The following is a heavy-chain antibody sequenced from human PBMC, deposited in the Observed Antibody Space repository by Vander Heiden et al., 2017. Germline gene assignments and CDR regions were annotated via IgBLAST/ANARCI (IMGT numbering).Heavy chain of an antibody. Sequence: QVQLVESGGGVVQPGWSLRLSCAASGFTFSSYAMHWVRQAPGKGLEWVAVISYDGSNKYYADSVKGRFTISRDNSKNTLYLQMNSLRAEDTAVYYCARGLAVADLDYWGQGTLVTVSS. D-gene: IGHD6-19*01. CDR3: ARGLAVADLDY. CDR1: GFTFSSYA. CDR2: ISYDGSNK. J-gene: IGHJ4*02. V-gene: IGHV3-30-3*01.